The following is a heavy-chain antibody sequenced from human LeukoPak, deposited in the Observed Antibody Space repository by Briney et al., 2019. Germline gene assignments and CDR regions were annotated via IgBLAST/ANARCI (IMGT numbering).Heavy chain of an antibody. J-gene: IGHJ4*02. CDR1: GFTFSSNW. Sequence: PGGSLRLSCGASGFTFSSNWMSWVRQAPGKGLEWVANIKQDGREKYYVDSVKGRFTISRDNAKNSLYLQMNSLRAEDTAVYYCARDSRWEPRYYFDYWGQGTLVTVSS. V-gene: IGHV3-7*01. D-gene: IGHD1-26*01. CDR2: IKQDGREK. CDR3: ARDSRWEPRYYFDY.